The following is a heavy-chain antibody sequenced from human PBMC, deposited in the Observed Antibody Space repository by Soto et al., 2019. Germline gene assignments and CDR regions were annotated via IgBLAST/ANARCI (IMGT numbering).Heavy chain of an antibody. CDR3: ARDVSSMRTDQSSNYFDY. D-gene: IGHD2-2*01. CDR2: IWYDGSND. V-gene: IGHV3-33*01. J-gene: IGHJ4*02. CDR1: GFTFGTYG. Sequence: SLRLSCAASGFTFGTYGMHWVRQAPGKGLEGVAVIWYDGSNDYYADSVKGRFTISRDNSKSTLSLHMNSLRAEDTAVYYCARDVSSMRTDQSSNYFDYCGQGTPVTVSS.